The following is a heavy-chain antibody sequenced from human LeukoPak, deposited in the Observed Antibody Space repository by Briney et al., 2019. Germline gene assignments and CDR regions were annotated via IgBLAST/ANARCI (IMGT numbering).Heavy chain of an antibody. CDR2: ISVDNGHT. Sequence: GASVKVSCKASGYTFSNYGISWVRQAPGQGLEWMGWISVDNGHTNYAQKVQGRVTMTADTSTSTAYMELRNLRSDDTAVYYCARCGYSSGWYCGVDDWGQGTLVTVSS. D-gene: IGHD6-19*01. J-gene: IGHJ4*02. V-gene: IGHV1-18*01. CDR1: GYTFSNYG. CDR3: ARCGYSSGWYCGVDD.